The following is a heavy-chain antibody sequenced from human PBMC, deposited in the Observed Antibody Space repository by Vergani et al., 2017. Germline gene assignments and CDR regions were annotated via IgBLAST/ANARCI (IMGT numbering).Heavy chain of an antibody. Sequence: QVQLVQSGSELKKPGASVKVSCKASGYTFTSYAMHWVRQAPGQRLEWMGWINAGNGNTKYSQKFQGRVTITRDTSASTAYMELSSLRSEDTAVYYCARLRFPSRMGYFDYWGQGTLVTVSS. D-gene: IGHD3-16*01. CDR2: INAGNGNT. J-gene: IGHJ4*02. CDR1: GYTFTSYA. V-gene: IGHV1-3*01. CDR3: ARLRFPSRMGYFDY.